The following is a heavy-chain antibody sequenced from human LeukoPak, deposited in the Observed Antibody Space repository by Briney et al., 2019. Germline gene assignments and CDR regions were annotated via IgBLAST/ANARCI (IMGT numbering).Heavy chain of an antibody. J-gene: IGHJ4*02. CDR1: GYTFTAYS. CDR2: ISGNNDNP. Sequence: ASVTVSCKASGYTFTAYSMHWVRQAPGQGLEWMGWISGNNDNPNYGQKFQGRFTVTTDSSTSTAYMELRNLRFDDTAVYYCARDGTSTDDYWGQGTLVTVSS. D-gene: IGHD2-2*01. CDR3: ARDGTSTDDY. V-gene: IGHV1-18*04.